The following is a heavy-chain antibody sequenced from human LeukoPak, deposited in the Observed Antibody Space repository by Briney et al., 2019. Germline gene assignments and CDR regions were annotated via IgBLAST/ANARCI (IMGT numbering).Heavy chain of an antibody. Sequence: GRSLRLSCAASGFTFSSYGMHWVRQAPGKGLEWVAVIWYDGSNKYYADSVKGRFTISRDNSKNTLYLQMNSLRAEDTAVYYCARAHDYGDVYDAFDIWGQGTMVTVSS. CDR3: ARAHDYGDVYDAFDI. V-gene: IGHV3-33*01. CDR1: GFTFSSYG. D-gene: IGHD4-17*01. J-gene: IGHJ3*02. CDR2: IWYDGSNK.